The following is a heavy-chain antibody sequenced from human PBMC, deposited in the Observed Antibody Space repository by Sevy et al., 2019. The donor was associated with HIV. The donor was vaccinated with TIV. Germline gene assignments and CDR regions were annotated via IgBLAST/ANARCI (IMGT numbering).Heavy chain of an antibody. D-gene: IGHD2-21*02. Sequence: GGSLRLSCAGSGFTFSSYDMHWVRQAPGKGLEWVAVISHYGNYVNYADSVKVRFTISRDNFKNTLYLQMNSLRVEDTAVYFCARLFSCGGDCYYLDYWGQGALVTVSS. CDR1: GFTFSSYD. CDR3: ARLFSCGGDCYYLDY. V-gene: IGHV3-30*04. CDR2: ISHYGNYV. J-gene: IGHJ4*02.